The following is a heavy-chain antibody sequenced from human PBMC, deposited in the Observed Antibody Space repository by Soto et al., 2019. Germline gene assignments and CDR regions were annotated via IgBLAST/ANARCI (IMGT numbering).Heavy chain of an antibody. V-gene: IGHV3-30*09. CDR3: SREVTPVAGPWYFEL. D-gene: IGHD6-19*01. J-gene: IGHJ2*01. Sequence: QVQLVESGGGVVQPGTALTLSCEGSGYTFNMHSIHWIRQIPGKGLEWVAVIGHNGDVKVYGDSVKGRFALSRDNSKNPVFLQMNSLTTADTAMYYFSREVTPVAGPWYFELWGRGTLVSVSS. CDR1: GYTFNMHS. CDR2: IGHNGDVK.